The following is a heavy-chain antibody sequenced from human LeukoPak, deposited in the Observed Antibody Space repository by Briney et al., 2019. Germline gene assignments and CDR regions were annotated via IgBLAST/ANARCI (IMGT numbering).Heavy chain of an antibody. V-gene: IGHV3-23*01. CDR2: ISDGGAAT. CDR3: AKALNVLVPSTSRWFDP. D-gene: IGHD2-2*01. Sequence: GGSLRLSCAASGFTFSNYAMTWVRQAPGKGLEWVSTISDGGAATYYADSVKGRFTISRDNSKNTLSLQMNSLRAEDAAVYYCAKALNVLVPSTSRWFDPWGQGTLVTVSS. J-gene: IGHJ5*02. CDR1: GFTFSNYA.